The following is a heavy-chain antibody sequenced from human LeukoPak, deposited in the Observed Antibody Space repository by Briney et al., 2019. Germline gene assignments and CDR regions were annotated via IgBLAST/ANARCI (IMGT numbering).Heavy chain of an antibody. D-gene: IGHD3-10*01. Sequence: SETLSLTCTVSGGSISDNYWTWIRQPPGKGLEWIGYIYYSGSTNYNPSLKSRVTISVDTSENQFSLKLSSVTAADTAVYYCARHKPGSYAFDIWGQGTMVTVSS. V-gene: IGHV4-59*08. J-gene: IGHJ3*02. CDR1: GGSISDNY. CDR2: IYYSGST. CDR3: ARHKPGSYAFDI.